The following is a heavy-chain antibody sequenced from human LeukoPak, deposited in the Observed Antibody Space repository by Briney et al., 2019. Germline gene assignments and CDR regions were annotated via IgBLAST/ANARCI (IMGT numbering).Heavy chain of an antibody. D-gene: IGHD6-19*01. CDR3: ARSRGDIAVAGIFDY. J-gene: IGHJ4*02. Sequence: PGGSLRLSCAASGFTFSDYYMSWIRQAPGEGLEWVSYISCSGSTIYYADSVKGRFTISRDNAKNSLYLQMNSLRAEDTAVYYCARSRGDIAVAGIFDYWGQGTLVTVSS. CDR1: GFTFSDYY. V-gene: IGHV3-11*04. CDR2: ISCSGSTI.